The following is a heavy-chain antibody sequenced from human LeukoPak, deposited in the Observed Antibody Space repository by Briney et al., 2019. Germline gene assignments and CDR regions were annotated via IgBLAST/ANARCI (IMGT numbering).Heavy chain of an antibody. D-gene: IGHD4-17*01. V-gene: IGHV4-38-2*02. CDR2: IYYSGST. Sequence: SETLSLTCNVSGYSISSDYYWGWIRQPPGKGLEWIGSIYYSGSTYYNPSLKSRVTISVDTSKNQFSLKLSSVTAADTAVYYCARVRTTVTVFDYWGQGTLVTVSS. CDR1: GYSISSDYY. J-gene: IGHJ4*02. CDR3: ARVRTTVTVFDY.